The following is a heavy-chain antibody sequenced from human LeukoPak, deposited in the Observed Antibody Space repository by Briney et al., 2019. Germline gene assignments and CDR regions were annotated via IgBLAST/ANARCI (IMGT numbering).Heavy chain of an antibody. CDR2: IYPGDSDT. V-gene: IGHV5-51*01. CDR1: GYSFSSNW. Sequence: GESLKISCKGPGYSFSSNWIGWVRQMPGKGLEWMGIIYPGDSDTRFSPSFQGQVTISADKSISTAYLQWSSLKASDTAMYYCARQDAGSYGYFAYWGQGTLVTVSS. J-gene: IGHJ4*02. CDR3: ARQDAGSYGYFAY. D-gene: IGHD5-18*01.